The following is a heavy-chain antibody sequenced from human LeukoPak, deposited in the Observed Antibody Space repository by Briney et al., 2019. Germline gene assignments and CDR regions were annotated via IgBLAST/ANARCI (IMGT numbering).Heavy chain of an antibody. D-gene: IGHD6-19*01. CDR3: ARVAVAGSSRLDY. CDR1: GGSISSGGYS. J-gene: IGHJ4*02. V-gene: IGHV4-30-2*01. CDR2: IYHSGST. Sequence: SQTLSLTCAVSGGSISSGGYSWSWIRQPPGKGLEWIGYIYHSGSTYYNPSLKSRVTISVDRSKNQFSLKLSSVTAADTAVYYCARVAVAGSSRLDYWGQGTLVTVSS.